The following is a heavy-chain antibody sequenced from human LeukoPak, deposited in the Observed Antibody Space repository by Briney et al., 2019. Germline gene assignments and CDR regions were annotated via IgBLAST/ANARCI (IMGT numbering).Heavy chain of an antibody. CDR1: GFAFSGFS. V-gene: IGHV3-7*01. D-gene: IGHD2-2*01. CDR2: MAEYGSYI. CDR3: ARPRGWGSARCNNFDS. Sequence: PGGSLRLSCVVSGFAFSGFSMSWVRQAPGKGLEWVAIMAEYGSYIFYVDSVKGRFIISRDNARNSLYLQMNTLRSEDTAVYYFARPRGWGSARCNNFDSWGQGTLVTVSS. J-gene: IGHJ4*02.